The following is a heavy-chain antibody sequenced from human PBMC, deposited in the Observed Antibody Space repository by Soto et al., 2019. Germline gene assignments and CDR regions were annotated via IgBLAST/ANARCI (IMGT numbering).Heavy chain of an antibody. Sequence: SETLSLTCTVSGGSLTKYYWSWIRQPAGKGLEWIGRVSTSGNVVSKASLRSRLTMSVDTSKNQFSLRLTSVTAADTAVYYCARDNNDFWSLYPLAFDYWGQGALVTVSA. CDR3: ARDNNDFWSLYPLAFDY. CDR1: GGSLTKYY. J-gene: IGHJ4*02. CDR2: VSTSGNV. D-gene: IGHD3-3*01. V-gene: IGHV4-4*07.